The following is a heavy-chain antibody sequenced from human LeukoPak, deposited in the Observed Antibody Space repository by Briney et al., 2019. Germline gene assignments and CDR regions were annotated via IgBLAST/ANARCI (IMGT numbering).Heavy chain of an antibody. V-gene: IGHV3-30*01. CDR1: GFTFSSYA. J-gene: IGHJ6*03. CDR3: ARRDSNLYYYMDV. D-gene: IGHD4-11*01. Sequence: GGSLRLSCAASGFTFSSYAMHWVRQAPGKGLEWVAVISYDGSNKYYADSVKGRFTISRDNSKNTLYLQMNSLRAEDTAVYYCARRDSNLYYYMDVWGKGTRSPSP. CDR2: ISYDGSNK.